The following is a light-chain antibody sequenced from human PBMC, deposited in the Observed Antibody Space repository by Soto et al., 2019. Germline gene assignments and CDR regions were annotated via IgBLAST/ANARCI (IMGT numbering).Light chain of an antibody. Sequence: SYELTQPPSVSVAPGLTARITCGGNNIGSYSVHWYQQKPGQAPVLVVHDDSDRPSGIPERLSGSNSGDTATLSISRVEAGDEADYFCQVWDRNSDHPVFGGGTKLTVL. J-gene: IGLJ2*01. V-gene: IGLV3-21*02. CDR1: NIGSYS. CDR2: DDS. CDR3: QVWDRNSDHPV.